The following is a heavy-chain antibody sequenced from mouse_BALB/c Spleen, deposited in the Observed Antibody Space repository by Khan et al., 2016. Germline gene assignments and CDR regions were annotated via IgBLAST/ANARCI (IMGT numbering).Heavy chain of an antibody. CDR2: IDPYNGGT. D-gene: IGHD1-1*01. CDR3: AREGITTVVAKGLDY. J-gene: IGHJ2*01. Sequence: EVQLQESGPELVKPGASVKVSCKASGYAFTSYNMYWVKQSHGKSLEWIGYIDPYNGGTSYNQKFKGKATLTVDKSSSTAYMHLNSLTSEDSAVYYWAREGITTVVAKGLDYWGQGTTLTVSS. V-gene: IGHV1S135*01. CDR1: GYAFTSYN.